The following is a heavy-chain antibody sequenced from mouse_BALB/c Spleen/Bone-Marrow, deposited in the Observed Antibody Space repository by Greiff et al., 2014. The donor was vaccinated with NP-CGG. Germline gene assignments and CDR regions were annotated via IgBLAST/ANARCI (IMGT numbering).Heavy chain of an antibody. CDR1: GYTFTSYY. Sequence: QVQLKESGAELVKPGAPVKLSCKASGYTFTSYYMYWVKQRPGQGLEWIGEINPSNGGTNFNGKFKSKATLTVDKSSSTAYMQLSSLTSEDSAVYYCTRSGTSWLRRSWYFDVWGAGTTVTVSS. CDR2: INPSNGGT. J-gene: IGHJ1*01. CDR3: TRSGTSWLRRSWYFDV. D-gene: IGHD2-2*01. V-gene: IGHV1S81*02.